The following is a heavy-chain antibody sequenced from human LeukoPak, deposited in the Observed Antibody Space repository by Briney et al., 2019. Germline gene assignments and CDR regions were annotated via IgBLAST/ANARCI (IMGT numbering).Heavy chain of an antibody. Sequence: GGSLRPSCAASGFTFSSYGMHWVRQAPGKGLEWVAVISYDGSNKYYADSVKGRFTISRDNSKNTLYLQMNSLRAEDTAVYYCAKDYYPAPDWYFDLWGRGTLVTVSS. CDR1: GFTFSSYG. CDR3: AKDYYPAPDWYFDL. CDR2: ISYDGSNK. V-gene: IGHV3-30*18. J-gene: IGHJ2*01. D-gene: IGHD3-10*01.